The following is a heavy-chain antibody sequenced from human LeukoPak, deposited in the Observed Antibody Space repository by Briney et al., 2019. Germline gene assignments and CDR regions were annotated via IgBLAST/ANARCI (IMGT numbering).Heavy chain of an antibody. V-gene: IGHV1-3*01. CDR3: ARGPDVGYFDY. D-gene: IGHD1-26*01. J-gene: IGHJ4*02. CDR2: INAGNDNT. CDR1: GYTFTGYA. Sequence: ASVKVSCKASGYTFTGYALHWVRQAPGQRLEWMGWINAGNDNTRYSQKFQGRVTITRDTSASTAYMELSSLRSEDTAVYYCARGPDVGYFDYWGQGTLVTVSS.